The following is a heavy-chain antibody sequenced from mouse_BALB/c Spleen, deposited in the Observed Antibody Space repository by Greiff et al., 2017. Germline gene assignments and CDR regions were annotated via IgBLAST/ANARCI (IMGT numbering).Heavy chain of an antibody. J-gene: IGHJ4*01. D-gene: IGHD4-1*01. CDR1: GYNINSSY. CDR3: KKRNWDASMDY. V-gene: IGHV1S16*01. Sequence: QVQLQQPGAELVKPGASVKLSCKASGYNINSSYMYWVKQRPGQGLEWIGVINPSNGGTNCNEKFQRKATLTVNKSSSTAYMQLSSLTSADSAVTDVKKRNWDASMDYWGQGTSLTVSA. CDR2: INPSNGGT.